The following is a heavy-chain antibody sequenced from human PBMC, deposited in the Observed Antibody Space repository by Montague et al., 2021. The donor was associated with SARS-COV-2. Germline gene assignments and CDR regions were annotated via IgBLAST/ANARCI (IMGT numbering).Heavy chain of an antibody. CDR2: IYSSGST. D-gene: IGHD3-10*01. V-gene: IGHV4-4*07. J-gene: IGHJ6*02. CDR3: ARDRPRSYYHGSGTYTWGGYGMDV. Sequence: SETLSLTCTVSGGFISSYYWSWIRQPAGKGLEWIGRIYSSGSTNYNPSLKSRVTMSVDTSKNQFSLKLSSVAAADTALYYCARDRPRSYYHGSGTYTWGGYGMDVWGQGATVTVSS. CDR1: GGFISSYY.